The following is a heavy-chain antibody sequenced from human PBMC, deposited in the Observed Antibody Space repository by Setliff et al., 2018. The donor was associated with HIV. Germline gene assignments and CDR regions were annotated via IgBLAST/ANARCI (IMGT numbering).Heavy chain of an antibody. Sequence: PGESLKISCKGSGYSFSSYWIGWVRQMPGKGLEFMGLLYPADSNIRYSPSFQGQVTISVDKSISTAYLQWSSLKASDTAMYYCARGGNSGIRSSDYWGQGTLVTVSS. D-gene: IGHD2-21*02. CDR1: GYSFSSYW. CDR3: ARGGNSGIRSSDY. CDR2: LYPADSNI. J-gene: IGHJ4*02. V-gene: IGHV5-51*01.